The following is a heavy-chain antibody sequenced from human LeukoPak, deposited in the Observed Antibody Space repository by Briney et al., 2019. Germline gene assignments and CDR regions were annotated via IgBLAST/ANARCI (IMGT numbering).Heavy chain of an antibody. CDR3: AKDHGVAVAGMYY. V-gene: IGHV3-23*01. Sequence: PGGCLRLSCAASGFTFSSFAMRWVRQAPGKGLEWVSSMSGSGGSTYYADCVNGRFNIYRDNSRNTLYLQMNSLRAADTAVYYCAKDHGVAVAGMYYWGQGTLVTVSS. CDR2: MSGSGGST. J-gene: IGHJ4*02. D-gene: IGHD6-19*01. CDR1: GFTFSSFA.